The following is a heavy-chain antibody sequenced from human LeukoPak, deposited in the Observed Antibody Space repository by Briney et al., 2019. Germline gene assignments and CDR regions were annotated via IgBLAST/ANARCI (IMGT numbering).Heavy chain of an antibody. Sequence: GGSLRLSCAASGFTFSSYAMSWVRQAPGKGLEWVSAISGSGDSTYYGDSVKGRFTISRDNSKNTLYLQMNSLRAEDTAVYYCARVGALRGYSYGFDSYYYYYGMDVWGQGTTVTVSS. CDR3: ARVGALRGYSYGFDSYYYYYGMDV. CDR1: GFTFSSYA. J-gene: IGHJ6*02. D-gene: IGHD5-18*01. CDR2: ISGSGDST. V-gene: IGHV3-23*01.